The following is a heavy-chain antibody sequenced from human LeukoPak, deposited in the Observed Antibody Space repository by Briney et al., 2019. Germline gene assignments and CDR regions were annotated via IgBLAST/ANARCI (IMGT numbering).Heavy chain of an antibody. Sequence: AETLSLTCAVYGASFSGYYWSWLRQPPGKGREWIGEINHSGSTNYSPSLKSRVTISVDTSKNQFSLKLSSVTAADTAVYYCARGGITMVRGVISYWGQGTLVTVSS. D-gene: IGHD3-10*01. CDR3: ARGGITMVRGVISY. CDR2: INHSGST. CDR1: GASFSGYY. V-gene: IGHV4-34*01. J-gene: IGHJ4*02.